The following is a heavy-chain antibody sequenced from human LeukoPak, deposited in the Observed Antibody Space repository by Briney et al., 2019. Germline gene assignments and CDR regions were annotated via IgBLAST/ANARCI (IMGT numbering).Heavy chain of an antibody. CDR2: IYSGGST. V-gene: IGHV3-53*01. D-gene: IGHD4-17*01. CDR1: GFTVSSNY. Sequence: GGSLRLSCAASGFTVSSNYMSWVRQAPGKGLEWVSVIYSGGSTYYADSVKGRFTISRDNSKNTLYLQMNSLGAEDTAVYYCAREQSSTVTTYFDYWGQGTLVTVSS. J-gene: IGHJ4*02. CDR3: AREQSSTVTTYFDY.